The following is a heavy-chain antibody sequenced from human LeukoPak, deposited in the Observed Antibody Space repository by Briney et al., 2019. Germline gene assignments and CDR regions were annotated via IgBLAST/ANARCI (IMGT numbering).Heavy chain of an antibody. CDR1: GGTFSSYA. CDR2: IRANKDNT. J-gene: IGHJ4*02. Sequence: RASVKDSCKASGGTFSSYAISWVRQAPGQGLEWMGWIRANKDNTTYAQKLQGRVTMTTDTSTCTAYMELRSLRSDDTAVYYCARLLIPNSLASRYYYDSSGYFGDYWGQGTLVTVSS. V-gene: IGHV1-18*04. D-gene: IGHD3-22*01. CDR3: ARLLIPNSLASRYYYDSSGYFGDY.